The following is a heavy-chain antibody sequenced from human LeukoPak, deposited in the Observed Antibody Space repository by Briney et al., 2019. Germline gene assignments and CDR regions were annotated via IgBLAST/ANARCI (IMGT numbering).Heavy chain of an antibody. CDR3: ARGRDYDSSGYYPYYFDY. D-gene: IGHD3-22*01. CDR1: GFTFSSYA. Sequence: GRSLRLSCAASGFTFSSYAMHWVRQAPGKGLEWVVVISYDGSNKYYADSVKGRFTISRDNSKNTLYLQMNSLRAEDTAVYYCARGRDYDSSGYYPYYFDYWGQGTLVTVSS. CDR2: ISYDGSNK. J-gene: IGHJ4*02. V-gene: IGHV3-30-3*01.